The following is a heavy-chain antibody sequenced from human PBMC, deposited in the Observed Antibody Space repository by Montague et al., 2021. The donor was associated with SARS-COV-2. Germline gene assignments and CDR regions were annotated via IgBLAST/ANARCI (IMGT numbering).Heavy chain of an antibody. J-gene: IGHJ5*02. D-gene: IGHD1-20*01. Sequence: SETLSLTCSVSGGSISSYYWSWIQQSPGKGLEWIGYIFHSGITDYNPSXKSRVTISVDMSKNQFSLQLNSVTAADSAVYYCARTEYNWNDWFDPWGQGTLVTVSS. CDR1: GGSISSYY. CDR3: ARTEYNWNDWFDP. V-gene: IGHV4-59*13. CDR2: IFHSGIT.